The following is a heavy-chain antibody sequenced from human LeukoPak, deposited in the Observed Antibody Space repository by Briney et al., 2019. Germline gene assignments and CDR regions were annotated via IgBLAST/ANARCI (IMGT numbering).Heavy chain of an antibody. CDR2: VVERGIT. D-gene: IGHD6-13*01. Sequence: SETLPLTCDVSGGSFSGYYWSWIRQSSGKGLEWIGEVVERGITNYNPSLKSRVTISRDTSKNQFSLILTSVTAADAGVYYCARLVAAGTGYFDHWGQGTLVAVSS. CDR3: ARLVAAGTGYFDH. CDR1: GGSFSGYY. V-gene: IGHV4-34*12. J-gene: IGHJ4*02.